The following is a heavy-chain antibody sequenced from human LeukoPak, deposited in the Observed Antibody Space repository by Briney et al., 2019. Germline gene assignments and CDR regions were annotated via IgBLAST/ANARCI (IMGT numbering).Heavy chain of an antibody. CDR1: GYTFTDYY. CDR2: INPNSGDT. J-gene: IGHJ6*03. Sequence: ASVKVSCKASGYTFTDYYMYWVRQAPGQGLEWMAWINPNSGDTNYAQKFQGRVTMTRDTSISTAYMELSGLRSDDTAVYYCARGAAYNYFYYMDVWGKGTTVTVSS. D-gene: IGHD2-15*01. CDR3: ARGAAYNYFYYMDV. V-gene: IGHV1-2*02.